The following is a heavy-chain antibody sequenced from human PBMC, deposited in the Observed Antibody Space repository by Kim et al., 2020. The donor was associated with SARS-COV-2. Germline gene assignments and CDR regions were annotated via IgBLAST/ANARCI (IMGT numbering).Heavy chain of an antibody. CDR3: ASNGGFVFNAPPTYYYYGMDV. V-gene: IGHV1-69*02. D-gene: IGHD3-10*01. CDR1: GGTFSSYT. J-gene: IGHJ6*02. Sequence: SVKVSCKASGGTFSSYTISWVRQAPGQGLEWMGRIIPILGIANYAQKFQGRVTITADKSTSTAYMELSSLRSEDTAVYYCASNGGFVFNAPPTYYYYGMDVWGQGTTVTVSS. CDR2: IIPILGIA.